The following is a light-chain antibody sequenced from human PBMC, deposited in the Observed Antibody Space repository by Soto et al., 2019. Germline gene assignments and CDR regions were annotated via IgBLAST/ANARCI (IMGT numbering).Light chain of an antibody. CDR3: QQYGSSQTWT. V-gene: IGKV3-20*01. Sequence: EIVLTQSPGTLSLSPGERATISCRASQCVSSSYLAWYQQKPGQAPRLLIYGASSRATGIPDRFSGSGSGTDFTLTISRLEPEDFAVYYCQQYGSSQTWTFGQGTKVDIK. J-gene: IGKJ1*01. CDR2: GAS. CDR1: QCVSSSY.